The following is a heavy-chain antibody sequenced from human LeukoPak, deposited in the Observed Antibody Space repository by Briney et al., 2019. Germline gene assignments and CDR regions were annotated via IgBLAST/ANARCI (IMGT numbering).Heavy chain of an antibody. Sequence: GGSLRLSCAAFGFTFSSYAMHWLRQAPGKGLEWVAVISYDGSNKYYADSVKGRFTISRDNSKNTLYLQMNSLRAEDTAVYYCASAIVAGTGYWGQGTLVTVSS. CDR1: GFTFSSYA. J-gene: IGHJ4*02. V-gene: IGHV3-30*04. D-gene: IGHD6-19*01. CDR3: ASAIVAGTGY. CDR2: ISYDGSNK.